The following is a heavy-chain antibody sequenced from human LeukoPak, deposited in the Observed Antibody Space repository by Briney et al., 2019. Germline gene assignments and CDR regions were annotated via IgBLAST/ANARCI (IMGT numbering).Heavy chain of an antibody. CDR2: INHSGST. D-gene: IGHD2-15*01. CDR3: ARGKRGVGRSLYY. J-gene: IGHJ4*02. Sequence: SETLSLTCAVYGGSFSGYYWSWIRRPPGKGLEWIGEINHSGSTNYNPSLKSRVTISVDTSKNQFSLKLSSVTAADTAVYYCARGKRGVGRSLYYWGQGTLVTVSS. V-gene: IGHV4-34*01. CDR1: GGSFSGYY.